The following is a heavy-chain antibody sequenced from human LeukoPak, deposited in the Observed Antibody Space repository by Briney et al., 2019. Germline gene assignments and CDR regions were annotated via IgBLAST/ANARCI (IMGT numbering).Heavy chain of an antibody. V-gene: IGHV4-59*01. D-gene: IGHD3-10*01. CDR2: MYFSGGT. J-gene: IGHJ6*03. CDR1: GGSINNYY. Sequence: KSSETLSLTCTVSGGSINNYYWSWIRQPPGRGLEWIGHMYFSGGTNYNPSLKSRVTMSIDTSKNQFSLELRSLTAADTAVYYCAREDSGSYYNFYYFYMDVWGKGTTVTISS. CDR3: AREDSGSYYNFYYFYMDV.